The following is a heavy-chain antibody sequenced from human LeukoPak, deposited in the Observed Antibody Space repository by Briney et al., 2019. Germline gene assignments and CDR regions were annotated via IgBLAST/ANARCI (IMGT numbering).Heavy chain of an antibody. V-gene: IGHV3-66*01. D-gene: IGHD1-1*01. J-gene: IGHJ4*02. CDR1: GFTFSGYS. CDR2: VYSGGTT. CDR3: ARVRGWKYFDY. Sequence: GGSLRLSCAAPGFTFSGYSMNWVRQAPGKGLDWVSVVYSGGTTYYADSVKGRFTISRDNSKNTLSLQMNSLRAEDTAMYYCARVRGWKYFDYWGQGTLVTVSS.